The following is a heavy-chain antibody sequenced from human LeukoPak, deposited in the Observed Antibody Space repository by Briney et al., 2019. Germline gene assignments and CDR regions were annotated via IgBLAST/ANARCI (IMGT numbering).Heavy chain of an antibody. J-gene: IGHJ4*02. CDR3: ARESPHCSGVSCFFDY. CDR1: RFTFNSYE. Sequence: GGSLRLSCAASRFTFNSYEMNWVRQAPGKGLEWVSYITSSGRTTSYADSVKGRFTISRDNAENSLSLQMNSLRAEDTAIYYCARESPHCSGVSCFFDYWGQGTLVTVSS. CDR2: ITSSGRTT. D-gene: IGHD2-15*01. V-gene: IGHV3-48*03.